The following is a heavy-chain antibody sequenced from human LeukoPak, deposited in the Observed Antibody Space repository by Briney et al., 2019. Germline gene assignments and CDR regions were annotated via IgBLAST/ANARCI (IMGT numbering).Heavy chain of an antibody. D-gene: IGHD2-15*01. CDR3: ARGYDLGYCSGGSCPDAFDI. V-gene: IGHV1-69*02. CDR2: IIPILGIP. CDR1: GGTFSSYT. J-gene: IGHJ3*02. Sequence: SVKVSCKASGGTFSSYTISWVRQAPGQGLEWMGRIIPILGIPNYAQKFQDRVTITADKSTSTAYMELSSLRSEDTAVYYCARGYDLGYCSGGSCPDAFDIWGQGTVVTVSS.